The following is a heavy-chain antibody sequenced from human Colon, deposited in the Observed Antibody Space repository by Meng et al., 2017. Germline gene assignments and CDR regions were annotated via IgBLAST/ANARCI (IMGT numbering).Heavy chain of an antibody. CDR2: ISRSGDTT. D-gene: IGHD1-14*01. V-gene: IGHV3-23*01. CDR1: GFTFSSYA. CDR3: AQGSSPEDH. Sequence: EVQLLESGGGLVQPGGSLRLSCAVSGFTFSSYAMTWVRQAPGKGLEWVSAISRSGDTTYYTDSVKDRFTISRDNSNNRLYLKMNSLRAEDTAIYYCAQGSSPEDHWGRGTLVTVSS. J-gene: IGHJ4*02.